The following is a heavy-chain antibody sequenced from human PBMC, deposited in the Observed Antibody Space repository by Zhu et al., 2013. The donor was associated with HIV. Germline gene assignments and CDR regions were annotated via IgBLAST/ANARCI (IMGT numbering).Heavy chain of an antibody. V-gene: IGHV1-46*01. CDR2: INPLGRTT. CDR1: GYTFTRHY. Sequence: QVQLVQSGAEVKKPGASVKVSCTSSGYTFTRHYMHWVRQVPGQGLEWMGLINPLGRTTWYSQRFQGRVTVTRDTSTSTDYMELRGLRSDDTAIYYCARGPGYCSSTSCSDFYYSMDIWGKGTTIIVSS. CDR3: ARGPGYCSSTSCSDFYYSMDI. D-gene: IGHD2-2*01. J-gene: IGHJ6*03.